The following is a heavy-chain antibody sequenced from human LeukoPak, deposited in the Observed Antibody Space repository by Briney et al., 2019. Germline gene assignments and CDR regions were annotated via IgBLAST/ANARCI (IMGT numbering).Heavy chain of an antibody. J-gene: IGHJ6*02. D-gene: IGHD2-21*02. Sequence: GRSLRLSCAASGFTFSSYAMHWVRQAPGKGLEWVAVISYDGSNKYYADSVKGRFTISRDNSKNTLYLQMNSLRAEDTAVYYCARDLAYGGGDCYAYYYYGMDVWGQGTTVTVSS. V-gene: IGHV3-30*04. CDR2: ISYDGSNK. CDR3: ARDLAYGGGDCYAYYYYGMDV. CDR1: GFTFSSYA.